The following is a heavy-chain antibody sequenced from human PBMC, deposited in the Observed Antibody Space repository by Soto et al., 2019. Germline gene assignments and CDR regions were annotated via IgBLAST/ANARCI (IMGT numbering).Heavy chain of an antibody. V-gene: IGHV1-46*01. CDR2: INPSGGST. CDR3: ARDVVDSSGYDD. J-gene: IGHJ4*02. D-gene: IGHD3-22*01. CDR1: GYTFASYY. Sequence: TSVEVSWKPSGYTFASYYMYCVRQAPGQGLEWMGIINPSGGSTSYAQKFQGRVTMTRDTSTSTVYMELSSLRSEDTAVYYCARDVVDSSGYDDWGQGTLVTVFS.